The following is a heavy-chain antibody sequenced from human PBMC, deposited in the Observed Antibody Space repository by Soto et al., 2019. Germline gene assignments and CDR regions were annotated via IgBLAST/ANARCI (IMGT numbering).Heavy chain of an antibody. CDR2: INHSGST. J-gene: IGHJ4*02. CDR1: GGSFSGYY. D-gene: IGHD5-12*01. Sequence: SETLSLTCAVYGGSFSGYYWSWIRQPPGKGLEWIGEINHSGSTNYNPSLKSRVTISVDTSKNQFSLKLSSVTAADTAVYYCARVPDIVATLGVDYWGQGTLVTVS. CDR3: ARVPDIVATLGVDY. V-gene: IGHV4-34*01.